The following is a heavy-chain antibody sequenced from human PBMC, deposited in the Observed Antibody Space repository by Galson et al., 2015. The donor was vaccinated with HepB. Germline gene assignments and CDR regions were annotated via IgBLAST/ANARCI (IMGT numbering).Heavy chain of an antibody. V-gene: IGHV3-15*01. CDR2: IKTKAAGGTA. CDR3: SHTVPKVLPRSSAFDI. CDR1: GFIFSDAW. J-gene: IGHJ3*02. Sequence: SLRLSCAASGFIFSDAWMSWVRQAPGKGLEWVGRIKTKAAGGTAVHAASVEGRFTISRDDSKNTLYLQMNSLKVDDTAVYYCSHTVPKVLPRSSAFDIWGPGTAVTVSS. D-gene: IGHD4-17*01.